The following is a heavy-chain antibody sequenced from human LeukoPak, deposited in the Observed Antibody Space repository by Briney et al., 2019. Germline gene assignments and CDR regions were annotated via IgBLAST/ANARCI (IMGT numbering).Heavy chain of an antibody. J-gene: IGHJ6*03. D-gene: IGHD3-10*01. CDR3: ARENGSGSYTLSGYYYYYYMDV. CDR1: GYTFTNYV. Sequence: ASVKVSCKASGYTFTNYVIHWVRQAPGQGLEWMGWINTNTGNPTYAQGFTGRFVFSLDTSVSTAYLQISSLKAEDSAVYYCARENGSGSYTLSGYYYYYYMDVWGRGTTVTVSS. V-gene: IGHV7-4-1*02. CDR2: INTNTGNP.